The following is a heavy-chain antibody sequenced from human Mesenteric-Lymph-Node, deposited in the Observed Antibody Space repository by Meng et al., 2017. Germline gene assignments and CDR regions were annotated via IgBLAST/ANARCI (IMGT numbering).Heavy chain of an antibody. CDR1: GGSISSYY. Sequence: GSLRLSCTVSGGSISSYYWSWIRQPPGKGLEWIGYIYYSGSTNYNPSLKSRVTISVDTSKNQFSLKLSSVTAADTVVYYCARAGGYNSPFAYWGQGTLVTVSS. CDR3: ARAGGYNSPFAY. J-gene: IGHJ4*02. D-gene: IGHD5-24*01. CDR2: IYYSGST. V-gene: IGHV4-59*01.